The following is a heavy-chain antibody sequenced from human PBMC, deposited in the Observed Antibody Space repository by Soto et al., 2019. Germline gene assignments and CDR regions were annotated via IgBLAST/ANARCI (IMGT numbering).Heavy chain of an antibody. CDR2: INHSGST. V-gene: IGHV4-34*01. CDR1: GGSFSGYY. Sequence: QVQLQQWGAGLLKPSETLSLTCAVYGGSFSGYYWSWIRQPPGKGLEWIGEINHSGSTNYNPSLKSRVTISVDTSKNQFSLKLSSVTAADTAVYYCARDYYYYYGMDVWGQGPTVTVSS. J-gene: IGHJ6*02. CDR3: ARDYYYYYGMDV.